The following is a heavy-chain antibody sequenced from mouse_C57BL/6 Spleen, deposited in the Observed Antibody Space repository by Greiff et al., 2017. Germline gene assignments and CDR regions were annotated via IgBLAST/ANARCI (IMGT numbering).Heavy chain of an antibody. J-gene: IGHJ4*01. CDR3: RDWEENYAMDY. D-gene: IGHD4-1*01. CDR2: IDPESGDT. V-gene: IGHV1-15*01. CDR1: GYTFTDYE. Sequence: VQLQQSGAELVRPGASVTLSCKASGYTFTDYEMNWVKQTPVHGLEWIGAIDPESGDTDYNQKFKGKAILTADKSSSTAYMELRSLTSEDSAVYYCRDWEENYAMDYWGQGTSVTFSS.